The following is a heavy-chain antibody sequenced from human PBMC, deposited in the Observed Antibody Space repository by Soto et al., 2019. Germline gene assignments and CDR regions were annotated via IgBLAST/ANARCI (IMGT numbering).Heavy chain of an antibody. J-gene: IGHJ3*02. CDR3: AKDFEYSYGYDAFDI. CDR2: ISGSGIST. Sequence: PGGSLRLSCAASGFTFSSYAMSWVRQAPGKGLEWVSAISGSGISTYYADSVKGRFTISRDNSKNTLYLQMNSLRAEDTAVYYCAKDFEYSYGYDAFDIWGQGTMVTVSS. V-gene: IGHV3-23*01. CDR1: GFTFSSYA. D-gene: IGHD5-18*01.